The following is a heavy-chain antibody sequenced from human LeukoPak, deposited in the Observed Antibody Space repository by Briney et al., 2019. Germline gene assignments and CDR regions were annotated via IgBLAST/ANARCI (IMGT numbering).Heavy chain of an antibody. CDR2: LHTGGST. J-gene: IGHJ5*02. D-gene: IGHD5-18*01. V-gene: IGHV3-66*01. CDR3: ARWGGYGYALDP. Sequence: GGSLRLSCAASGLTVSSNDMTWVRQAPGKGLEWVSALHTGGSTYYADSVKGRFTVSRDNSRNTLYLQMNSLRVEDTAVYFCARWGGYGYALDPWGQGTLVTLSS. CDR1: GLTVSSND.